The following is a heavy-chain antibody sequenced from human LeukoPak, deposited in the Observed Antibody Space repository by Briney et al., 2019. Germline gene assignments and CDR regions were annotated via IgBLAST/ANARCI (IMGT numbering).Heavy chain of an antibody. CDR1: GFTFSSYA. CDR2: ISGSGGST. Sequence: PAESLRLSCAASGFTFSSYAMSWVRQAPGKGLEWVSVISGSGGSTYYADSVKGRFTISRDNSKNTLYLQMNRLRAEDTAVYYSAKYQILIITTIVVARRGAFDIWGQGTMVTVSS. CDR3: AKYQILIITTIVVARRGAFDI. J-gene: IGHJ3*02. D-gene: IGHD3-22*01. V-gene: IGHV3-23*01.